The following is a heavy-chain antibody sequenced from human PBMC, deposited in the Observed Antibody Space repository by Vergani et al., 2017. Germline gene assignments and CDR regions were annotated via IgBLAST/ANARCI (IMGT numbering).Heavy chain of an antibody. V-gene: IGHV3-30-3*01. D-gene: IGHD3-10*01. Sequence: QVQLVESGGGVVQPGGSLRLHCAASGFTFSSYAMQWVRQAPGKGLEGVADISYDGSNKYYADSVKCRFNISRDNSKTTLYLQMNSLRAEDTAVYYCARARHYTYLDYWGQGTLVTVSS. CDR3: ARARHYTYLDY. CDR2: ISYDGSNK. J-gene: IGHJ4*02. CDR1: GFTFSSYA.